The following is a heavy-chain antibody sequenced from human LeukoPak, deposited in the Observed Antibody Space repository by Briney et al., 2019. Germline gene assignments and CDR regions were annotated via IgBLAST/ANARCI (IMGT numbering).Heavy chain of an antibody. Sequence: SETLSLTCTVSGGSISSSGYYWGWIRQPPGKGLEWIGSIYSSGNTYYNPSLKSRVTISLNTSKNQFSLKLNSVTAADTAVYYCARDGPTESLRFLAHNWFDPWGQGTLVTVSS. V-gene: IGHV4-39*07. D-gene: IGHD3-3*01. J-gene: IGHJ5*02. CDR1: GGSISSSGYY. CDR3: ARDGPTESLRFLAHNWFDP. CDR2: IYSSGNT.